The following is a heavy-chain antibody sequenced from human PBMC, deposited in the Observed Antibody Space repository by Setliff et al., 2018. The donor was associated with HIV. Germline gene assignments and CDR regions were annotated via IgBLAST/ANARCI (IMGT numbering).Heavy chain of an antibody. CDR1: GFSFSDSH. Sequence: GGSLRLSCAASGFSFSDSHMSWIRQAPGKGLEWVSLIEWHGGRTFYADSVEGRFTISRDNTENSLYLQMHSLRPDDTAFYYCVKTTGSVLGTYYFDLWGQGTLVTVSS. V-gene: IGHV3-43D*04. J-gene: IGHJ4*02. CDR3: VKTTGSVLGTYYFDL. D-gene: IGHD3-16*01. CDR2: IEWHGGRT.